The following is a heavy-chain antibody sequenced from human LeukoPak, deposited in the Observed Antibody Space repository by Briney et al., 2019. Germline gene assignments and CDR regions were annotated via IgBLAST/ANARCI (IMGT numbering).Heavy chain of an antibody. CDR1: GYTFTGNY. V-gene: IGHV1-2*02. CDR2: INPNSGGT. D-gene: IGHD3-22*01. Sequence: GASVKVSCKASGYTFTGNYMHWVRQAPGQGLEWMGWINPNSGGTKYAQKFQGRVTMTRDTSISTAYMELSRLRSDDTAVYYCARGHNKSYDPEKQYYFDYWGQGTLVTVSS. CDR3: ARGHNKSYDPEKQYYFDY. J-gene: IGHJ4*02.